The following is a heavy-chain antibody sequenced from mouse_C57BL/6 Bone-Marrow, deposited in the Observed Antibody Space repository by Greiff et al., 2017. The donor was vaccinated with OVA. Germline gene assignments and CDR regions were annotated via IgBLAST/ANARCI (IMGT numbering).Heavy chain of an antibody. D-gene: IGHD2-4*01. CDR3: ARGGYDYDGY. Sequence: DVQLQESGGDLVKPGGSLKLSCAASGFTFSSYGMSWVRQTPDKRLEWVATISSGGSYTYYPDSVKGRFTISRDNAKNTLYLQMSSLKSEDTAMYYCARGGYDYDGYWGQGTTLTVSS. J-gene: IGHJ2*01. CDR1: GFTFSSYG. CDR2: ISSGGSYT. V-gene: IGHV5-6*01.